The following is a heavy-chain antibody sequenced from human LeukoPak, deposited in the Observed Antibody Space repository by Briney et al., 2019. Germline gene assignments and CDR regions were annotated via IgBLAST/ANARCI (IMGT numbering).Heavy chain of an antibody. V-gene: IGHV4-59*01. CDR2: IYYSGST. D-gene: IGHD1-26*01. CDR1: GGSISSYY. Sequence: SETLSLTCTVSGGSISSYYWSWIRQPPGKGLEWIWYIYYSGSTNYNPSLKSRVTISVDTSKNQFSLKLSSVTAADTAVYYCARSYYESPYYYYMDVWGKGTTVTVSS. J-gene: IGHJ6*03. CDR3: ARSYYESPYYYYMDV.